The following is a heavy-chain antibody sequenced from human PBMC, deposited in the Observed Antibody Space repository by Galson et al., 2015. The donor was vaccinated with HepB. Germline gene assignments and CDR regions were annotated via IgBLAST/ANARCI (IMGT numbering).Heavy chain of an antibody. V-gene: IGHV3-23*01. CDR2: ISGSAAGT. D-gene: IGHD3-22*01. CDR1: GFTFSTYA. Sequence: SLRLSCAASGFTFSTYAMSWVRQAPGKGLEWVSAISGSAAGTYYADSVKGRFTISRDNSKNTLYLQMNSLRAEDTAVYYCAKGPFYYDSSGYVPQEFDYWGQGTLVTVSS. J-gene: IGHJ4*02. CDR3: AKGPFYYDSSGYVPQEFDY.